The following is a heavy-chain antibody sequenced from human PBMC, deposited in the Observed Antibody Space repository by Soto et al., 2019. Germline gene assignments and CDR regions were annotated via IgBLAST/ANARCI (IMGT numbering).Heavy chain of an antibody. CDR1: GLTYSTAW. CDR2: VNRDGSVT. CDR3: ARAAIVVGPYMRI. Sequence: EVRLAESGGGSVHPGGSLRLSCEVSGLTYSTAWMHWVRQAPGKGLVWVSSVNRDGSVTNYADSVKGRFTISRDSAEKTLYLQVNSLRADDTGVYYCARAAIVVGPYMRIWGQGTTVTVS. V-gene: IGHV3-74*01. D-gene: IGHD2-21*01. J-gene: IGHJ6*02.